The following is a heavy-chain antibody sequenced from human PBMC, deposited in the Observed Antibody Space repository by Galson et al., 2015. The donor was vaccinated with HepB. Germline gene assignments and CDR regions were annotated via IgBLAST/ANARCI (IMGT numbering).Heavy chain of an antibody. D-gene: IGHD3-10*01. J-gene: IGHJ3*01. CDR1: GYKFTSYY. CDR2: INPSGGST. Sequence: SVKVSCKASGYKFTSYYMHWVRQAPGQGLEWMGIINPSGGSTDYAQKFRGRLTMTRDTSTSTVFMELSSLRSEDTAVYHCARGVLLWDGPDYWGQGTMV. CDR3: ARGVLLWDGPDY. V-gene: IGHV1-46*01.